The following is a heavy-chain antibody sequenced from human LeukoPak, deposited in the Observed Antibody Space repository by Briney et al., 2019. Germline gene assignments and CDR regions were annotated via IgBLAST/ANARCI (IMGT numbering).Heavy chain of an antibody. D-gene: IGHD6-13*01. CDR1: GYTFTGHY. CDR3: ARSFIAAAVLGDYFDY. CDR2: INPNSGGT. Sequence: VASVKVSCKASGYTFTGHYMHWVRQAPGQGLEWMGWINPNSGGTNYAQKFQGRVTMTRDTSISTAYMELSRLRSDDTAVYYCARSFIAAAVLGDYFDYWGQGTLVTVSS. J-gene: IGHJ4*02. V-gene: IGHV1-2*02.